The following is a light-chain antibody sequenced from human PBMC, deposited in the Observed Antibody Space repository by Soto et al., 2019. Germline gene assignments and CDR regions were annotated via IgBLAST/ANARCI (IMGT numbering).Light chain of an antibody. J-gene: IGKJ3*01. V-gene: IGKV1-39*01. Sequence: DIQMTQSPSSLSAFVGDRVTITCRASQSISSYLNWYQQRPGKAPKLLIYAASSLQSGVPSRFSGSGSGTDFTLTISSLQPEDFRSYFCQQSYSLFTFGPGTRVDIK. CDR3: QQSYSLFT. CDR2: AAS. CDR1: QSISSY.